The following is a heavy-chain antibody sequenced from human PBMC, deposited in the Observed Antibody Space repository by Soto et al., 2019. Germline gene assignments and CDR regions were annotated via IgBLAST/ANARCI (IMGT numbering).Heavy chain of an antibody. CDR2: ISYNGKT. Sequence: QVQLQASRPGLVKPSETLSLTCTVSGGSISNHYWSWIRLPPGKGLQWVGHISYNGKTKYNPSLKCLGTLSVDPTKSPISITFTPPTAAAPGCYYSTRDILYSEYLGQRTL. CDR1: GGSISNHY. V-gene: IGHV4-59*11. D-gene: IGHD3-9*01. J-gene: IGHJ4*02. CDR3: TRDILYSEY.